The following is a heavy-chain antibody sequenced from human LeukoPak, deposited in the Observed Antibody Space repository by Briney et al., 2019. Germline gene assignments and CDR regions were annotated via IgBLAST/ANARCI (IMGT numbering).Heavy chain of an antibody. Sequence: GGSLRLSCAASGLSISNAWMSWVRQAPGKGLEWVGRIKRKTDGETRDYAAPVKGRFTISRDDSKNRLYLQMNSLKYEDTAVYYCTADVSDSSGYCHDYWGQGTLVTVSS. CDR2: IKRKTDGETR. CDR3: TADVSDSSGYCHDY. J-gene: IGHJ4*02. CDR1: GLSISNAW. D-gene: IGHD3-22*01. V-gene: IGHV3-15*01.